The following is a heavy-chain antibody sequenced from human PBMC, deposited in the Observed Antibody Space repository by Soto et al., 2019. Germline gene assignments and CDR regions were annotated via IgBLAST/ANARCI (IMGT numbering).Heavy chain of an antibody. Sequence: QVQLVESGGGVVQPGRSLRLSCAASGFTFSSYAMHWVRQAPGKGLEWVAVISYDVSNKYYADSVKGRFTISRDNSKNTLYLQMNSLRAEDTAVYYGARTLWRNDYNWGYFDLWGRGTLVTVSS. J-gene: IGHJ2*01. D-gene: IGHD4-4*01. CDR3: ARTLWRNDYNWGYFDL. CDR1: GFTFSSYA. CDR2: ISYDVSNK. V-gene: IGHV3-30-3*01.